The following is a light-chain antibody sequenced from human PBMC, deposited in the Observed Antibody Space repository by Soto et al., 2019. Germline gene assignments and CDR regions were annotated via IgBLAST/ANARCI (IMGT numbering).Light chain of an antibody. J-gene: IGKJ1*01. Sequence: DIQMTQSPSTLYASVGDRGNITCRASQSISSWLAWYQQKPGKAPKLLIYYASSLESGPQSRFSGSGSGTEFTLTISRLQPDDFATYYCQQYNSYWTFGTGTKVDLK. CDR2: YAS. CDR3: QQYNSYWT. CDR1: QSISSW. V-gene: IGKV1-5*01.